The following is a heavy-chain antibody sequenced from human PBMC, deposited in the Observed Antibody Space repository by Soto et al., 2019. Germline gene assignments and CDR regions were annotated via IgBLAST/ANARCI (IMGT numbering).Heavy chain of an antibody. CDR3: ARAKFYNDYIWGSYRSPYDAFDI. J-gene: IGHJ3*02. Sequence: SEPLSLTCAVYGGSFSGYYWSWIRQPPGKGLEWIGEINHSGSTNYNPSLKSRVTISVDTSKNQFSLKLSSVTAADTAVYYCARAKFYNDYIWGSYRSPYDAFDIWGQGTMVTVSS. CDR2: INHSGST. D-gene: IGHD3-16*02. CDR1: GGSFSGYY. V-gene: IGHV4-34*01.